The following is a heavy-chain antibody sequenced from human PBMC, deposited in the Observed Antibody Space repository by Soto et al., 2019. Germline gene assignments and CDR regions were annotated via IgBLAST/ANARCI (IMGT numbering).Heavy chain of an antibody. J-gene: IGHJ5*02. CDR2: INHSGST. V-gene: IGHV4-34*01. D-gene: IGHD3-22*01. CDR1: GGSFSGYY. Sequence: SETLSLTCAVYGGSFSGYYWSWIRQPPGKGLEWIGEINHSGSTNYNPSLKSRVTISVDTSKNQFSLKLSSVTAADTAVYYCARGYDSSGYYYNWFDPWGQGTLVTVSS. CDR3: ARGYDSSGYYYNWFDP.